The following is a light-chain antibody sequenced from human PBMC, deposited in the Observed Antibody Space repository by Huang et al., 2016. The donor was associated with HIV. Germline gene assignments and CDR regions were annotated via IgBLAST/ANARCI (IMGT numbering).Light chain of an antibody. CDR3: QQYFTSPPLT. J-gene: IGKJ4*01. CDR2: AAS. Sequence: DIQMTQSPSSLSASVGDRVTITCRASQGISNSLAWYQQKPGRAPKLLGNAASRLGSGVPSRFSGRGSVTDYTLTISRLQPEDFATYYCQQYFTSPPLTFGGGTKVEIK. V-gene: IGKV1-NL1*01. CDR1: QGISNS.